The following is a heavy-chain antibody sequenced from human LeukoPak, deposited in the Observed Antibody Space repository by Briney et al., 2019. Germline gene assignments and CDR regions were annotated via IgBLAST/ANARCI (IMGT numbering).Heavy chain of an antibody. V-gene: IGHV3-33*03. CDR2: IRFDGGNK. J-gene: IGHJ6*03. CDR1: GFIFSSYG. CDR3: ARSVYGSGSYMDV. Sequence: PGGSLRLSCAASGFIFSSYGMHWVRQAPGKGLEWVTAIRFDGGNKSYGEAVKGRFTISRNNAENKLFLQLTNLRVEDTAVYFCARSVYGSGSYMDVWGQGTTVTVSS. D-gene: IGHD3-10*01.